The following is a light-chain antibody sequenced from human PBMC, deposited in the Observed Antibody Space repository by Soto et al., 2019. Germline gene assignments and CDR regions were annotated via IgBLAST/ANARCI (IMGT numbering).Light chain of an antibody. V-gene: IGLV2-11*01. Sequence: QSALTQPRSVSGSPGQSVTISCTGTNSDIGGYNYVSWYQQHPGKAPKVMIYDVSRRPSGVPDRFSGSKSGNTASLTISGLQAEDEAGYYCCSYAGTYNFWVFGGGTKVTVL. CDR3: CSYAGTYNFWV. CDR2: DVS. CDR1: NSDIGGYNY. J-gene: IGLJ3*02.